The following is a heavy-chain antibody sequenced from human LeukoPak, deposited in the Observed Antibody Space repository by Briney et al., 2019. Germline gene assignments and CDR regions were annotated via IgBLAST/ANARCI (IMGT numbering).Heavy chain of an antibody. V-gene: IGHV4-39*01. CDR3: ARRIAVAASTWFDP. Sequence: GSLRLSCAASGFTFSSYWMSWIRQPPGKGLEWIGTIYYSGSTYYNPSLKSRVTISVDTSKNQFSLKLSSVTAADTAVYYCARRIAVAASTWFDPWGQGALVTVSS. D-gene: IGHD6-19*01. J-gene: IGHJ5*02. CDR1: GFTFSSYW. CDR2: IYYSGST.